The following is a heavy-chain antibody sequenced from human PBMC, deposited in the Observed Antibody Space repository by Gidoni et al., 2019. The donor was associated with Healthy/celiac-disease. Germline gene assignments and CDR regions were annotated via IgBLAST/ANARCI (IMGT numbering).Heavy chain of an antibody. CDR2: ISSSSSTI. D-gene: IGHD3-3*01. Sequence: EVQLVESGGGLVQPGGSLRLSCAASGFTFSSYSMNWVRQAPGKGLEWVSYISSSSSTIYYADSVKGRFTISRDNAKNSLYLQMNSLRDEDTAVYYCARDQGDFWSGYYSEKKYYYYYYGMDVWGQGTTVTVSS. CDR3: ARDQGDFWSGYYSEKKYYYYYYGMDV. J-gene: IGHJ6*02. V-gene: IGHV3-48*02. CDR1: GFTFSSYS.